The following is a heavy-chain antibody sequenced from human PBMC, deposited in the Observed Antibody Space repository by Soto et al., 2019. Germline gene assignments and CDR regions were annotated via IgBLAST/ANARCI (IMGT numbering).Heavy chain of an antibody. CDR1: GGTFSSYA. CDR2: IIPIFGTA. V-gene: IGHV1-69*13. CDR3: AREGGDYDYYYGMDV. J-gene: IGHJ6*02. Sequence: GASVKVSCKASGGTFSSYAISWVRQAPGQGLEWMGGIIPIFGTANYAQKFQGRVTITADESTSTAYMELSSLRSEDTAVYYCAREGGDYDYYYGMDVWGQGTTVTVSS.